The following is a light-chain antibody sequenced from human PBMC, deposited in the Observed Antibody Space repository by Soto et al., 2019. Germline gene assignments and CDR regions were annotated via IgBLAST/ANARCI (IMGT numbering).Light chain of an antibody. V-gene: IGKV1-27*01. CDR1: EGIGNH. J-gene: IGKJ4*01. CDR3: QKYNSVPLS. CDR2: AAS. Sequence: DIQMTQSPSSLSASVGDRVTITCRASEGIGNHLAWYQQKPGRVPKLLIFAASTLQSEVPSRFSGIGSGTDYTFNISSLQPEDFATYFCQKYNSVPLSFGGGTKVEMK.